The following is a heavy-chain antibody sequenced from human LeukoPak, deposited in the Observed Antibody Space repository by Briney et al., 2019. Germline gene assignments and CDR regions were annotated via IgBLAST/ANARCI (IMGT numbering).Heavy chain of an antibody. CDR2: ISGSGART. CDR1: GFTFSSYG. Sequence: PGGSLRLSCAASGFTFSSYGMTWVRQAPGKGLDWVSGISGSGARTDYADSVKGRFTISRDNAKNTLYLQKNSLRAEDTAVYYCAKGSREWELLDAFDIWGQGTMVTVSS. J-gene: IGHJ3*02. V-gene: IGHV3-23*01. D-gene: IGHD1-26*01. CDR3: AKGSREWELLDAFDI.